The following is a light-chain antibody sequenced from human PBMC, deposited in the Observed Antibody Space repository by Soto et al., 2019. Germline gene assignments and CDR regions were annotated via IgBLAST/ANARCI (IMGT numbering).Light chain of an antibody. V-gene: IGKV1-8*01. J-gene: IGKJ5*01. Sequence: AIRMTQSPSSLSASTGDTVTITCRASQDIGSVLAWYQQKPGTAPKVLISGASNLHGGVPSRFSGSGSRTDFTLTITHLQSEDFATYYCQHYLNYPITFGQGTRWRL. CDR2: GAS. CDR3: QHYLNYPIT. CDR1: QDIGSV.